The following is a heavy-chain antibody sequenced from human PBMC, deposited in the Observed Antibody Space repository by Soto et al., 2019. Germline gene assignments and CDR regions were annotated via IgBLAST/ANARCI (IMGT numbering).Heavy chain of an antibody. Sequence: QVQLVESGGGVVQPGRSLRLSCAASGFTFSSYGMHWVRQAPGKGLEWVAVISYDGSNKYYADSVKGRFTISRDNSKNTQYLQMNSLRAEDTAVYYCAKDVLRFLEWLAFYGMDVWGQGTTVTVSS. D-gene: IGHD3-3*01. CDR3: AKDVLRFLEWLAFYGMDV. J-gene: IGHJ6*02. CDR1: GFTFSSYG. CDR2: ISYDGSNK. V-gene: IGHV3-30*18.